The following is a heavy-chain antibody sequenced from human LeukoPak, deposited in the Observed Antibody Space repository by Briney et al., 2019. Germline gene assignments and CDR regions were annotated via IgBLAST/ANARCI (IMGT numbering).Heavy chain of an antibody. D-gene: IGHD3-10*01. Sequence: GASVKVSCKASGYTFTGDYMHWGRQAPGQGLEWMGWINPNSGGTNYAQKFQGRGTMTRDTSISTAYMELSRLRSDDTAVYYCASPGSESDAFDIWGQGTMVTVSS. CDR3: ASPGSESDAFDI. J-gene: IGHJ3*02. CDR1: GYTFTGDY. V-gene: IGHV1-2*02. CDR2: INPNSGGT.